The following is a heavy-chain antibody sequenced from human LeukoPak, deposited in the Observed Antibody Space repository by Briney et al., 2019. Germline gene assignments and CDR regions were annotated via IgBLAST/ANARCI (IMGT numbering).Heavy chain of an antibody. Sequence: PSETLSLTCTVSGGSISSSSYYWGWIRQPPGKGLEWIGYIYYSGSTNYNPSLKSRVTISVDTSKNQFSLKLSSVTAADTAVYYCAGIVVVPASANWFDPWGQGTLVTVSS. CDR2: IYYSGST. CDR1: GGSISSSSYY. CDR3: AGIVVVPASANWFDP. J-gene: IGHJ5*02. D-gene: IGHD2-2*01. V-gene: IGHV4-61*05.